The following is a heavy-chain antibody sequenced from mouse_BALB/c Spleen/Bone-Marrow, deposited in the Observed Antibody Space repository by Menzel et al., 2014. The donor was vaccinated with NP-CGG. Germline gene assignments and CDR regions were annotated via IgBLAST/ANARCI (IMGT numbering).Heavy chain of an antibody. CDR3: AKNIGYYYGSSYYAMDY. J-gene: IGHJ4*01. V-gene: IGHV2-5-1*01. CDR1: GLSLTSYG. CDR2: IWRGGST. D-gene: IGHD1-1*01. Sequence: VKVVESGPSLVQPSQSLSITCTVSGLSLTSYGVHWVRQSPGKGLEWLGVIWRGGSTGYNAAFMSRLSITKDNSKSQVYVKMNSLQADDTAIYYCAKNIGYYYGSSYYAMDYWGQGTSVTGSS.